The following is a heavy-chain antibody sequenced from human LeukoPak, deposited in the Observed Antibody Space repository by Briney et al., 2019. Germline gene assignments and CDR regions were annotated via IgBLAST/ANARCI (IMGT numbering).Heavy chain of an antibody. CDR2: ISWNSGSI. CDR1: GFTFDDYA. D-gene: IGHD6-13*01. Sequence: GRSLRLSCAASGFTFDDYAMHWVRHAPGKGLEWVSGISWNSGSIGYADSVKGRFTISRDNAKNSLYLQMNSLRAEDTALYYCAKDTALYSSSWSLDYWGQGTLVTVSS. J-gene: IGHJ4*02. CDR3: AKDTALYSSSWSLDY. V-gene: IGHV3-9*01.